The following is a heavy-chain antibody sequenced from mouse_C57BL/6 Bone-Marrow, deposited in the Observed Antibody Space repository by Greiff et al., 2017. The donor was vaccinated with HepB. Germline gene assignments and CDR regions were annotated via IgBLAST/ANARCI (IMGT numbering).Heavy chain of an antibody. CDR2: INPSSGYT. CDR1: GYTFTSYT. D-gene: IGHD1-1*01. J-gene: IGHJ3*01. Sequence: ESGAELARPGASVKMSCKASGYTFTSYTMHWVKQRPGQGLEWIGHINPSSGYTKYNQKFKDKATLTADKSSSTAYMQLSSLTSEDSAVYYCARLRAYVAYWGQGTLVTVSA. CDR3: ARLRAYVAY. V-gene: IGHV1-4*01.